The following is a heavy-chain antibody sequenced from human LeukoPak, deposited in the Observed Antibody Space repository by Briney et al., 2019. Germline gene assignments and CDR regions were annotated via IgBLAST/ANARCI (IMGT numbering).Heavy chain of an antibody. CDR2: ISSSGYTT. CDR3: AKDEKYDILTGYSIH. J-gene: IGHJ4*02. Sequence: PGGSLRLSCAASGFTFSDYYMSWIRQTPGKGLEWVSYISSSGYTTYYADSVKGRFTISRDNAKNSLFLQMNSLRPEDTAVYYCAKDEKYDILTGYSIHWGQGTLVTVSS. D-gene: IGHD3-9*01. CDR1: GFTFSDYY. V-gene: IGHV3-11*04.